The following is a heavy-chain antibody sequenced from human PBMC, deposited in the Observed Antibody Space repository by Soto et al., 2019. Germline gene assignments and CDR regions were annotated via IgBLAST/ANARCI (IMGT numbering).Heavy chain of an antibody. V-gene: IGHV4-39*01. J-gene: IGHJ5*02. CDR1: GGSISSSSYY. D-gene: IGHD2-15*01. CDR3: ARRQSSPWFDP. CDR2: IYYSGST. Sequence: PSEILSLTCTVCGGSISSSSYYWGWIRQPPGKGLEWIGNIYYSGSTYYNPSLKSRVTISVDTSKNQFSLKVNSVTAADTAVYYCARRQSSPWFDPWGQGTLVTVSS.